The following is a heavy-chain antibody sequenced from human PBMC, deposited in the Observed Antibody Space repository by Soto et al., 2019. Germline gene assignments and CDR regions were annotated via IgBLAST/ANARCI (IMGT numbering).Heavy chain of an antibody. J-gene: IGHJ6*02. CDR3: VKDYYGDYDPSQYFYNGMDV. V-gene: IGHV3-23*01. D-gene: IGHD4-17*01. Sequence: GGSLRLSCAASGFTVSTNYMSWVRQAPGKGLEWVSVISGSGVNTYYADSLKGRFTISRDNVMNTLHLEMNSLRADDTAVYFCVKDYYGDYDPSQYFYNGMDVWGQGTTVTVSS. CDR2: ISGSGVNT. CDR1: GFTVSTNY.